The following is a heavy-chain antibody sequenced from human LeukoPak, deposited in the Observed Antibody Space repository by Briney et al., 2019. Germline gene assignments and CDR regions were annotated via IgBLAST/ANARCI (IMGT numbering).Heavy chain of an antibody. J-gene: IGHJ6*02. V-gene: IGHV1-69*13. D-gene: IGHD4-17*01. CDR3: AREDYEMDYYYGMDV. Sequence: SVKVSCKASGGTFSSYAISWVRRAPGQGLEWMGGIIPIFGTANYAQKFQGRVTITADESTSTAYMELSSLRSEDTAVYYCAREDYEMDYYYGMDVWGQGTTVTVSS. CDR2: IIPIFGTA. CDR1: GGTFSSYA.